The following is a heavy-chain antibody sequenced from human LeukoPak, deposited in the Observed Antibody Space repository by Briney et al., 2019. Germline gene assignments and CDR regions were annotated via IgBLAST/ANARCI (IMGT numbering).Heavy chain of an antibody. V-gene: IGHV3-7*01. D-gene: IGHD4-17*01. CDR2: IKQDGSEK. J-gene: IGHJ4*02. Sequence: GGSLRLSCAASGFTFSSYWMSWVRQAPGKGLEWVANIKQDGSEKYYVDSVKGRFTISRDNAKNSLYLQMNSLRAEDTAVYYWARGSPNTVTTLQYFDYWGQGTLVTVSS. CDR1: GFTFSSYW. CDR3: ARGSPNTVTTLQYFDY.